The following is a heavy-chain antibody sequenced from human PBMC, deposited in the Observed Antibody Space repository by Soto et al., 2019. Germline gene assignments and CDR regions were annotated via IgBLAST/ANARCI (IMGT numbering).Heavy chain of an antibody. CDR3: ARDRAGYYGSGSYYYYYYGMDV. Sequence: EVPLVESGGGLVQPGGSLRLSCAASGFTVSSNYMSWVRQAPGKGLEWVSVIYSGGSTYYADSVKGRFTISRDNSKNXPYXQXNSLRAEDTAVYYCARDRAGYYGSGSYYYYYYGMDVWGQGTTVTVSS. D-gene: IGHD3-10*01. V-gene: IGHV3-66*01. CDR2: IYSGGST. J-gene: IGHJ6*02. CDR1: GFTVSSNY.